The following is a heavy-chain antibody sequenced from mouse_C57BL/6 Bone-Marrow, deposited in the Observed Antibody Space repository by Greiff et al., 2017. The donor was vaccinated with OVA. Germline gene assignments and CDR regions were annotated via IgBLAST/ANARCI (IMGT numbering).Heavy chain of an antibody. Sequence: ESGPGLVKPSQSLSLTCSVTGYSITSGYYWNWIRQFPGNKLEWMGYLSYDGSNNYNPSLKNRISIPRDTSKNQFFLKLNSVTTEDTATYYCARNAYYSNYDYYAMDYWGQGTSVTVSS. CDR1: GYSITSGYY. D-gene: IGHD2-5*01. CDR2: LSYDGSN. CDR3: ARNAYYSNYDYYAMDY. J-gene: IGHJ4*01. V-gene: IGHV3-6*01.